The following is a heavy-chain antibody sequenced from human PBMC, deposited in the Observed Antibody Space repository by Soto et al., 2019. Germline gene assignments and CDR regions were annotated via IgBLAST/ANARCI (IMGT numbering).Heavy chain of an antibody. D-gene: IGHD5-18*01. CDR3: ATRDTGRVY. CDR2: SHQSGNT. J-gene: IGHJ4*02. Sequence: QVQLQESGPGLVKPSGTLSLTCAVSGVSISSHDWWTWVRQPPGKGLEWIGESHQSGNTNYNSSLESRVTISLDKSKNQFSLQLSSVTVADTAVHYCATRDTGRVYWGQGTLVTVSS. CDR1: GVSISSHDW. V-gene: IGHV4-4*02.